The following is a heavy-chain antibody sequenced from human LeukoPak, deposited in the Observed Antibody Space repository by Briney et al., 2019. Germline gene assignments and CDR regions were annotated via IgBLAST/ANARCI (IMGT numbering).Heavy chain of an antibody. CDR2: IMPFLDVA. CDR1: GGTFSDYT. J-gene: IGHJ4*02. Sequence: SVKVSCKASGGTFSDYTFSWVRQAPGQGLEWMGRIMPFLDVANYAQKFQGRVTITADKSTSTAYMELSSLTSEDTAVYYCARGHYYDSSGYYYPFDYWGQGTLVTVSS. V-gene: IGHV1-69*02. CDR3: ARGHYYDSSGYYYPFDY. D-gene: IGHD3-22*01.